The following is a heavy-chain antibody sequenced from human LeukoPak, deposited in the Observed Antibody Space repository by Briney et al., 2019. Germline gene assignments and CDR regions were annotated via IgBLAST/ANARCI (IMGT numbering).Heavy chain of an antibody. CDR2: INPSGGST. Sequence: ASVKVSCKASGYTSTNYYMNWVRQAPGQGLEWMGMINPSGGSTSYAQKFQGRVTMTRDTSISAAYMDLSRLISDDTAVYYCARFDQVSETAGGYWGQGTLVTVSS. CDR1: GYTSTNYY. D-gene: IGHD5/OR15-5a*01. V-gene: IGHV1-46*01. J-gene: IGHJ4*02. CDR3: ARFDQVSETAGGY.